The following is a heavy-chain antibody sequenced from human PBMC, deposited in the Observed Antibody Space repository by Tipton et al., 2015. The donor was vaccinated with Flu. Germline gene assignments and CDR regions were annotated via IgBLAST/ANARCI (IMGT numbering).Heavy chain of an antibody. Sequence: GEALASDYYWGWIRQPPGRGLEWIGNIHHSGNTYYNPSLKSRVTISVDRSKNQFSLKVKSMTAADTAVYYCARSFYVSGILPFDYWGQGTPVTVSS. D-gene: IGHD3-10*01. J-gene: IGHJ4*02. CDR3: ARSFYVSGILPFDY. CDR2: IHHSGNT. CDR1: GEALASDYY. V-gene: IGHV4-38-2*01.